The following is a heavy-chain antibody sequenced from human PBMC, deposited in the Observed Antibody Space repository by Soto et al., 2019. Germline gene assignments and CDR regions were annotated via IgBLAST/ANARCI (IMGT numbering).Heavy chain of an antibody. CDR3: ARALHYYYGMDV. J-gene: IGHJ6*02. CDR2: IIPIFGTA. V-gene: IGHV1-69*13. Sequence: SVKVSCKASGGTFSSYAISWVRQAPGQGLEWMGGIIPIFGTANYAQKFQGRVTITADESTSTAYMELSSLRSEDTAVYYCARALHYYYGMDVWGQGTTVTVSS. CDR1: GGTFSSYA.